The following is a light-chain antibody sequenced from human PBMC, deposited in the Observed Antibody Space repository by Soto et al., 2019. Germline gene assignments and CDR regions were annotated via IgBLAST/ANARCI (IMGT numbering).Light chain of an antibody. J-gene: IGLJ1*01. CDR1: SSDVGSYNL. V-gene: IGLV2-23*01. CDR3: CSYAGGSTPYV. CDR2: EGT. Sequence: QSALTQPASVSGSPGQSITISCTGTSSDVGSYNLVSWYQHHPGKAPKLMIYEGTKRPSGVSNRFSGSKSANTASLTISGLQAEDEADFYCCSYAGGSTPYVFGTGTKVTVL.